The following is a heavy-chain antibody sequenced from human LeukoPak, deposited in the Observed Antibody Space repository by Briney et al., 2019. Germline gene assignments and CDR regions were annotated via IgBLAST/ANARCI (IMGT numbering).Heavy chain of an antibody. Sequence: SGTLSLTCAVSGVSISSSNWWSWVRQPPGKGLEWIGEIYPGGSTSYNPSLKSRVTISIDKSKNQFSLELTSVTAADTAVYYCARGGDRFDPWGQGTLVTVSS. D-gene: IGHD3-16*01. CDR3: ARGGDRFDP. J-gene: IGHJ5*02. V-gene: IGHV4-4*02. CDR1: GVSISSSNW. CDR2: IYPGGST.